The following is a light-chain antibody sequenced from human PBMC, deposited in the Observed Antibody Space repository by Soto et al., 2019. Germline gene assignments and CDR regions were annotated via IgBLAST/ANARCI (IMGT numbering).Light chain of an antibody. V-gene: IGKV3-15*01. CDR2: GIS. Sequence: EIVLTQSPVTLSVSPGERATLSCRASQSINNNYLAWYQQKPGQAPRLLIFGISTRATGVPARFSGSGSGTEFTLSISSLQSEDFATYYCQQYDNLPGYTFGQGTKLEIK. CDR1: QSINNN. J-gene: IGKJ2*01. CDR3: QQYDNLPGYT.